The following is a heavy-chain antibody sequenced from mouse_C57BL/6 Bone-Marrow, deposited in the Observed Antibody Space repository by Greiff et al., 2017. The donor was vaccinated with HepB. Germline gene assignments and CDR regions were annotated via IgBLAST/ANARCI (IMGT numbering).Heavy chain of an antibody. Sequence: VQLQQSGPELVKPGASVKISCKASGYSFTGYYMNWVKQSPEKSLEWIGEINPSTGGTTYNQKFKAKATLTVDKSSSTAYMQLKSLTSEDSAVYYCARCRDGMDYWGQGTSVTVSS. CDR1: GYSFTGYY. CDR2: INPSTGGT. D-gene: IGHD3-1*01. CDR3: ARCRDGMDY. V-gene: IGHV1-42*01. J-gene: IGHJ4*01.